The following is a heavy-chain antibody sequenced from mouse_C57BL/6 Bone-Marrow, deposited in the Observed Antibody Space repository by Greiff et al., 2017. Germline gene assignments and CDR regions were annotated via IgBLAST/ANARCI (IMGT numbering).Heavy chain of an antibody. CDR3: ARQNAGSGFAY. D-gene: IGHD2-2*01. Sequence: EVQLVESGGGLVQPGGSLKLSCAASGFTFSDYYMSWVRQTPEKRLEWVAYISNGGGSTYYPDTVKGRFTISRDNARNTLYLQMSRLKSEDTAMYYCARQNAGSGFAYWGQGTLVTVSA. CDR1: GFTFSDYY. J-gene: IGHJ3*01. CDR2: ISNGGGST. V-gene: IGHV5-12*01.